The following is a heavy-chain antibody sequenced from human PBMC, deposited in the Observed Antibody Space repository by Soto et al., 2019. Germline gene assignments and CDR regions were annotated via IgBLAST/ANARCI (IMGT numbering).Heavy chain of an antibody. CDR3: ARGYYDSRGQSNTFDI. CDR1: GASISSSY. Sequence: PSETLSLTCTVSGASISSSYWSWIRQSPGKGLQWIGYVYYTGSTNYHLSLESRVTILIDTSKNQFSLKLTSVTAADTAIYYCARGYYDSRGQSNTFDIWGQGTMVTVSS. J-gene: IGHJ3*02. CDR2: VYYTGST. V-gene: IGHV4-59*01. D-gene: IGHD3-22*01.